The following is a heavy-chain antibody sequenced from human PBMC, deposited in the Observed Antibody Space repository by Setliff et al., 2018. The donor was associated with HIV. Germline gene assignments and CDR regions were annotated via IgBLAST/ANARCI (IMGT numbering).Heavy chain of an antibody. J-gene: IGHJ3*02. Sequence: ASVKVSCKASGYTFSDYYIHWVRQAPGQGFEWTGRINPNTGGTKFAQKFQGSVTMTGDTSISTAYMELRRLRSDDTAVYYCASQFGAYDSSGYEHDAFNIWGQGTMVTVSS. CDR3: ASQFGAYDSSGYEHDAFNI. D-gene: IGHD3-22*01. CDR2: INPNTGGT. CDR1: GYTFSDYY. V-gene: IGHV1-2*06.